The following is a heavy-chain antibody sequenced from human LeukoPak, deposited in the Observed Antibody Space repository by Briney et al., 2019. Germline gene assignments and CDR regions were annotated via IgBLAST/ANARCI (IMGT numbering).Heavy chain of an antibody. CDR1: GFTVSSKY. J-gene: IGHJ4*02. CDR2: IYTAGWT. V-gene: IGHV3-66*01. D-gene: IGHD4/OR15-4a*01. CDR3: TVGDYGRPFDS. Sequence: PGGSLRLSCGVSGFTVSSKYLSWVRQAPGKGLEWVSIIYTAGWTYYADSAKGRFTISRDISKNTLFLQMNRLRVADTAFYYCTVGDYGRPFDSWGQGTLVTVSS.